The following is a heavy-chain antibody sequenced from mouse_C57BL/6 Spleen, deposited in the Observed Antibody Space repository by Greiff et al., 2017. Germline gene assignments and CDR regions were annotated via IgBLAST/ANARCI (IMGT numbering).Heavy chain of an antibody. CDR2: IWSGGST. CDR1: GFSLTSYG. Sequence: VMLVESGPGLVQPSQSLSITCTVSGFSLTSYGVHWVRQSPGKGLEWLGVIWSGGSTDYNAAFISRLSISKDNSKSQVFFKMNSLQADDTAIYYCASNWDSYWYFDVWGTGTTVTVSS. V-gene: IGHV2-2*01. J-gene: IGHJ1*03. CDR3: ASNWDSYWYFDV. D-gene: IGHD4-1*01.